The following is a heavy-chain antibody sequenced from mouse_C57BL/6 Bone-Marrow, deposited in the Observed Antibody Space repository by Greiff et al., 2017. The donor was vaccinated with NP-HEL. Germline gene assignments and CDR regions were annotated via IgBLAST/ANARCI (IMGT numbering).Heavy chain of an antibody. CDR1: GFTFSSYG. V-gene: IGHV5-6*01. D-gene: IGHD1-1*01. J-gene: IGHJ3*01. CDR3: ARHYYGSRQAWFAY. CDR2: ISSGGSYT. Sequence: EVKLVESGGDLVKPGGSLKLSCAASGFTFSSYGMSWVRQTPDKRLEWVATISSGGSYTYYPDSVKGRFTISRDNAKNTLYLQMSNLKSEDTAMYYCARHYYGSRQAWFAYWGQGTLVTVSA.